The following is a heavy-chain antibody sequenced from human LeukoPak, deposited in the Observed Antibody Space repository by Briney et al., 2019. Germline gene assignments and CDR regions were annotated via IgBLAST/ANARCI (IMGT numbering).Heavy chain of an antibody. CDR2: ISSGSSTI. Sequence: QPGGSLRLSCAASGFTFSSYSMNWVRQAPGRGLEWVSYISSGSSTIYYADSVRGRFTISRDNAKNSLYLQMNSLRAADTALYYCARGFAGIAVAGTYYAMDVWGQGTTVTVSS. D-gene: IGHD6-19*01. V-gene: IGHV3-48*04. CDR3: ARGFAGIAVAGTYYAMDV. J-gene: IGHJ6*02. CDR1: GFTFSSYS.